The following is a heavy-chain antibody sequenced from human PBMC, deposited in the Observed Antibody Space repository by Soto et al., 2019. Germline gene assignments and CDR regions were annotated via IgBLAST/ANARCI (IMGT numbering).Heavy chain of an antibody. J-gene: IGHJ4*02. V-gene: IGHV3-23*01. CDR1: GFTFSSYA. D-gene: IGHD3-10*01. Sequence: EVQLLESGGGLVQPGGSLRLSCAASGFTFSSYAMSWVRQAPGKGLEWVSAISGSGGSTYYADSVTGRFTISSDNSKNPLYLQMNSLRAEDTAVYYCAKAPAPYDGSGSDDYFDYWGQGTLVTVAS. CDR3: AKAPAPYDGSGSDDYFDY. CDR2: ISGSGGST.